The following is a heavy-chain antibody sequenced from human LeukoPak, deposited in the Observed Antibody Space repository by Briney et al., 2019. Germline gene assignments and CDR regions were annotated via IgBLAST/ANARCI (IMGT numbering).Heavy chain of an antibody. D-gene: IGHD3-22*01. V-gene: IGHV1-69*05. CDR2: IFPIFGTA. CDR3: ARDSSGYN. J-gene: IGHJ4*02. CDR1: GGTFNSCA. Sequence: PVKVSCKASGGTFNSCAINWVRQAPGQGLEWMGRIFPIFGTANYAQKLQGRVTMTTDTSTSTAYMELRSLRSDDTAVYYCARDSSGYNWGQGTLVTVSS.